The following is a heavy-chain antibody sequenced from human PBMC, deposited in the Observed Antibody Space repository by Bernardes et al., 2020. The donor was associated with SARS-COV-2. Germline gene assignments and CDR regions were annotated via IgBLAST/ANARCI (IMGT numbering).Heavy chain of an antibody. CDR3: ARSPHSDFWSGYSTYYYGMDV. D-gene: IGHD3-3*01. CDR1: GFTFSSYW. J-gene: IGHJ6*02. Sequence: GGSLRLSCAASGFTFSSYWMSWVRQAPGKGLEWVANIKQDGSEKYYVDSVKGRFTISRDNAKNSLYLQMNSLRAEDTAVYYCARSPHSDFWSGYSTYYYGMDVWGQGTTVTVSS. V-gene: IGHV3-7*01. CDR2: IKQDGSEK.